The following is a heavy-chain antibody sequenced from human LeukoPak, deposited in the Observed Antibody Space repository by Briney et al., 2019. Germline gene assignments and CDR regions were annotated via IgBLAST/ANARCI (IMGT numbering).Heavy chain of an antibody. D-gene: IGHD4-17*01. J-gene: IGHJ5*02. Sequence: KPSETLSLTCTVSGGSMNNYYWSWIRQPPGQGLEWVGYISYSGSTNYNPSLRSRVTISVDTSKNQFSLKLSSVTAADTALYYCARYDYGDCWFDPWGQGTLVTVSS. CDR1: GGSMNNYY. CDR2: ISYSGST. CDR3: ARYDYGDCWFDP. V-gene: IGHV4-59*01.